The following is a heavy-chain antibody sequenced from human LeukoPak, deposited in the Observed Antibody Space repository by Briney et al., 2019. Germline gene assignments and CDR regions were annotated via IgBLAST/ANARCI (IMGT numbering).Heavy chain of an antibody. D-gene: IGHD3-22*01. CDR3: AGAYYYDSSGYFGAFDI. V-gene: IGHV1-18*01. CDR1: GYTFTSYG. CDR2: ISAYSGNT. Sequence: ASVKVSCKASGYTFTSYGISWVRQAPGQGLEWMGWISAYSGNTNYAQKLQGRVTMTTDTATSTAYMELRSLRSDDTAVYYCAGAYYYDSSGYFGAFDIWGQGTMVTVSS. J-gene: IGHJ3*02.